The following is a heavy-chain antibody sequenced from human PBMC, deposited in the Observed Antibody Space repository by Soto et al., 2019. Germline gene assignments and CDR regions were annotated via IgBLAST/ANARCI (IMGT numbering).Heavy chain of an antibody. V-gene: IGHV3-48*02. CDR3: AGGYDYVWGSYRYTEGGDAFDI. D-gene: IGHD3-16*02. J-gene: IGHJ3*02. Sequence: GGSLRLSCAASGFTFSSYSMNWVRQAPGKGLEWVSYISSSSSTIYYADSVKGRFTISRDNAKNSLYLQMNSLRDEDTDVYYCAGGYDYVWGSYRYTEGGDAFDIWGQGTMVTVSS. CDR1: GFTFSSYS. CDR2: ISSSSSTI.